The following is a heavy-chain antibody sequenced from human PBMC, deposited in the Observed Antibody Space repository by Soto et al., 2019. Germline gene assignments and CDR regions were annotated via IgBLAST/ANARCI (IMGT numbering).Heavy chain of an antibody. Sequence: QVQLVESGGGLVKTSGSLRLACAASGFTFSASYMSWFRQAPGKGLEWVSYISSSGNTIYYADSVQGRFTISRDNAKNSVYLQMNSLRAEDTALYFCAKMSSENYYDPVFSWGQGTLVTVSS. CDR3: AKMSSENYYDPVFS. CDR1: GFTFSASY. V-gene: IGHV3-11*01. J-gene: IGHJ4*02. D-gene: IGHD3-22*01. CDR2: ISSSGNTI.